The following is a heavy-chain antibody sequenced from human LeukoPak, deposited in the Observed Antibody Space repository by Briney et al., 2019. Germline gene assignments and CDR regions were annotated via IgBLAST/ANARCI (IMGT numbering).Heavy chain of an antibody. Sequence: ASVKVSCKASGYTFTSYGISWVRQAPGQGLEWMGGIIPIFGTANYAQKFQGRVTITADESTSTAYMELSSLRSEDTAVYYCARAPLPVIAARAYYFDYWGQGTLVTVSS. D-gene: IGHD6-6*01. J-gene: IGHJ4*02. CDR2: IIPIFGTA. CDR1: GYTFTSYG. CDR3: ARAPLPVIAARAYYFDY. V-gene: IGHV1-69*13.